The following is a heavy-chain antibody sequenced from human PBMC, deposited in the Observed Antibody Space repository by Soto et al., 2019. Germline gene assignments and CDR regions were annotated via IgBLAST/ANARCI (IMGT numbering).Heavy chain of an antibody. CDR1: GGSMSRYF. Sequence: PSETLSLTCTVSGGSMSRYFWSWIRQPPGKGLEWIGDIYYSGTTNYNPSLKSRVTTSLDTSKNQFSLKVVSLIAADTAFYYWAPGRGDTYDAFDIWGPGTLVTVSS. CDR2: IYYSGTT. V-gene: IGHV4-59*01. D-gene: IGHD3-16*01. J-gene: IGHJ3*02. CDR3: APGRGDTYDAFDI.